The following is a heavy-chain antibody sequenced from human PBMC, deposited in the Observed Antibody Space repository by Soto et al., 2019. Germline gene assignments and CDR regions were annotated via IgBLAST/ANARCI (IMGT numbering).Heavy chain of an antibody. Sequence: QVQLVQSGAEVKKPGSSVKVSCKASGGTFSSYAISWVRQAPGQGLEWMGGIIPISGTANYAQKFQGRVTITADESTSTAYMELSSLRSEDPAVYYCARSQGSSTSLEIYYYYYYGMDGRGQGNTVTVSS. J-gene: IGHJ6*02. CDR1: GGTFSSYA. V-gene: IGHV1-69*01. D-gene: IGHD2-2*01. CDR2: IIPISGTA. CDR3: ARSQGSSTSLEIYYYYYYGMDG.